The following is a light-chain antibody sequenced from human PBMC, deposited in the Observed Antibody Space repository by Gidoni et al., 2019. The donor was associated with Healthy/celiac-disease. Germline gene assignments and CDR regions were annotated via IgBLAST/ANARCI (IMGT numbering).Light chain of an antibody. CDR1: SSNIGSNY. Sequence: SVLTQPPPASGTPGQRVTISCSGSSSNIGSNYVYWYQQLPGTAPKLLIYRNNQRPSGVPDRFSGSKSGTSASLAISGLRSEDEADYYCAAWDDSLSGVVFGGGTKLTVL. V-gene: IGLV1-47*01. J-gene: IGLJ2*01. CDR2: RNN. CDR3: AAWDDSLSGVV.